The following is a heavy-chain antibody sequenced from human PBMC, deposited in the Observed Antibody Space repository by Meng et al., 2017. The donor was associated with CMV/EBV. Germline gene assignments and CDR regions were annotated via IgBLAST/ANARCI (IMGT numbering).Heavy chain of an antibody. CDR2: ISSSSSYT. CDR3: ARDRRYYDSSGYYPA. Sequence: QVELVGSGGGLVKPGGSLRLSCAASGFTFSDYYMSWIRQAPGKGLEWVSYISSSSSYTNYADPVKGRFTISRDNAKNSLYLQMNSLRAEDTAVYYCARDRRYYDSSGYYPAWGQGTLVTVSS. J-gene: IGHJ5*02. D-gene: IGHD3-22*01. V-gene: IGHV3-11*06. CDR1: GFTFSDYY.